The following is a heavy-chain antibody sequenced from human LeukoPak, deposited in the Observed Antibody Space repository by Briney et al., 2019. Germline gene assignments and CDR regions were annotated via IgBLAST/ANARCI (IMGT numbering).Heavy chain of an antibody. V-gene: IGHV6-1*01. J-gene: IGHJ4*02. CDR3: ARGVNYLDY. Sequence: SRTLSLTCAISGDSVSSSSTGWNWIRQSPSRGLEWLGRTYYRSKWYYDYAVSVKSRITVNADTSENQFSLHLNSVTPEDTAVYFCARGVNYLDYWGLGTLVTVSP. CDR2: TYYRSKWYY. D-gene: IGHD4-11*01. CDR1: GDSVSSSSTG.